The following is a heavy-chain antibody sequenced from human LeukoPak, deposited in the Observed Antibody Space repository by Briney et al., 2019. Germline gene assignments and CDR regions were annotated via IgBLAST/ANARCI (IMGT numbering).Heavy chain of an antibody. CDR2: ISSSGSTI. V-gene: IGHV3-48*03. CDR1: GFTFSSYE. D-gene: IGHD5-24*01. J-gene: IGHJ5*02. CDR3: ARATRDGYNLDL. Sequence: PGGSLRLSCAASGFTFSSYEMNWVRQAPGKGLEWVSYISSSGSTIYYADSVKGRFTISRDNAKNSLYLQMNSLRAEDTAVYYCARATRDGYNLDLWGQGTLVTVSS.